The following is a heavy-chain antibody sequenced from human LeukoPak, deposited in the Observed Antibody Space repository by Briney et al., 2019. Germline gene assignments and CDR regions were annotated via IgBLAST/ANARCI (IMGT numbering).Heavy chain of an antibody. D-gene: IGHD3-22*01. CDR2: IKQDGSEK. Sequence: GGSLRLSCAASGFTFSSYWMSWVRQAPGKGLEWVANIKQDGSEKYYVDSVKGRFTISRDNAKNSLYLQMNSLRAEDTAVYYCARDLYDSSGDWVYWGQGTLVTVSS. CDR3: ARDLYDSSGDWVY. J-gene: IGHJ4*02. V-gene: IGHV3-7*01. CDR1: GFTFSSYW.